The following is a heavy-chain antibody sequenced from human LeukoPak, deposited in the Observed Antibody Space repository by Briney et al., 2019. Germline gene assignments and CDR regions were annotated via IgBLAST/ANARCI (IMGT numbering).Heavy chain of an antibody. V-gene: IGHV1-46*01. J-gene: IGHJ4*02. Sequence: ASVKVSCKASGYTLTSYYMHWVRQAPGQGLEWMGIINPSGGSTSYAQKFQGRVTMTRDTSTSTVYMELSSLRSEDTAVYYCARVEGGTLYFDYWGQGTLVTVSS. CDR1: GYTLTSYY. CDR2: INPSGGST. D-gene: IGHD3-16*01. CDR3: ARVEGGTLYFDY.